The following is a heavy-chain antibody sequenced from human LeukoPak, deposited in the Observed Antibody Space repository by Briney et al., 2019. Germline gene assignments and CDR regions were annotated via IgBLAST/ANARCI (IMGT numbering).Heavy chain of an antibody. CDR2: INHSGST. D-gene: IGHD3-22*01. V-gene: IGHV4-34*01. CDR3: ARGRKYYYDSSGYNDY. Sequence: SETLSLTCAVYGGSFSGYYWSWIRQPPGKGLEWIGEINHSGSTNYNPSLKSRVTISVDTSKNQFSLKLSSVTAADTAVYYCARGRKYYYDSSGYNDYWGQGTLVTVSS. J-gene: IGHJ4*02. CDR1: GGSFSGYY.